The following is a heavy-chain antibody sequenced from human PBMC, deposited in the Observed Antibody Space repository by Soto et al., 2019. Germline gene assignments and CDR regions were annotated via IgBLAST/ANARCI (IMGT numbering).Heavy chain of an antibody. J-gene: IGHJ4*02. Sequence: GGSLRLSCIAPEFTCISSFMGWVRQAPGKGLEWVANINQDGSGTYYVDSVKGRFTISRDNAKNSLYLQMNILRAEDTAVYYCARYFRGSGRYFFDHWGQGTLVTVSS. CDR2: INQDGSGT. CDR3: ARYFRGSGRYFFDH. CDR1: EFTCISSF. D-gene: IGHD6-19*01. V-gene: IGHV3-7*03.